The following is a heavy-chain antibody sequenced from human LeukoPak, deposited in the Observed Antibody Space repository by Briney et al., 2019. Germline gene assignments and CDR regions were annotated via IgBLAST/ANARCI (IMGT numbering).Heavy chain of an antibody. Sequence: RRASVKVSCKASGGTFSSYAISWVRQAPGQGLEWMGGIIPIFGTANYAQKFQGRVTITADESTSTAYMELSSLRSEDTAVYYCARDPEVVSGMDVWGQGTTVTVSS. J-gene: IGHJ6*02. CDR3: ARDPEVVSGMDV. CDR2: IIPIFGTA. V-gene: IGHV1-69*13. CDR1: GGTFSSYA.